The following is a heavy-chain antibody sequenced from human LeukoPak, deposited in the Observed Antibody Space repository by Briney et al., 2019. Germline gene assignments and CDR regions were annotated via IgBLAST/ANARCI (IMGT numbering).Heavy chain of an antibody. CDR1: GGSISSYY. CDR2: IYYSGST. D-gene: IGHD4-17*01. V-gene: IGHV4-59*01. Sequence: SETLSLTCTVSGGSISSYYWSWLRQPAGKGLEWIGYIYYSGSTNYNPSLKSRVTISVDTSKNQFSLKLSSVTAADTAVYYCARSYGDYLSFDYWGQGTLVTVSS. CDR3: ARSYGDYLSFDY. J-gene: IGHJ4*02.